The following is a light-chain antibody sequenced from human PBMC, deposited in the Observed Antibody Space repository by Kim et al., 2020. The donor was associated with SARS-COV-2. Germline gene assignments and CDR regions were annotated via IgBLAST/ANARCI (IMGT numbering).Light chain of an antibody. J-gene: IGKJ4*01. Sequence: LSPGERATLSCRASQSVSSSLAWYQQKPGQAPRLLIYDASNRATGIPARFSGSGSGTDFTLTISSLESEDFAVYYCQQRSNWPLTFGGGTKVDIK. CDR1: QSVSSS. V-gene: IGKV3-11*01. CDR3: QQRSNWPLT. CDR2: DAS.